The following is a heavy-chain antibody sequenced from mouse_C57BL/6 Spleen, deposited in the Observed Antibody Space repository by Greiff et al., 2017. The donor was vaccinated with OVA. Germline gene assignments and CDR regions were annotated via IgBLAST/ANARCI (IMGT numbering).Heavy chain of an antibody. CDR2: IDPETGGT. V-gene: IGHV1-15*01. J-gene: IGHJ3*01. D-gene: IGHD1-1*01. CDR1: GYTFTDYE. CDR3: TRFLPYYGSSYGFAY. Sequence: QVQLKQSGAELVRPGASVTLSCKASGYTFTDYEMHWVKQTPVHGLEWIGAIDPETGGTAYNQKFKGKAILTADKSSSTAYMELRSLTSEDSAVYYCTRFLPYYGSSYGFAYWGQGTLVTVSA.